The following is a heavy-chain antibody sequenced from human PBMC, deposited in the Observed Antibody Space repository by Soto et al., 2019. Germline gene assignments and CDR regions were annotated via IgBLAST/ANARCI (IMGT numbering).Heavy chain of an antibody. CDR3: AKNSREYSYGAIDH. CDR1: GFTFSNYA. CDR2: ISGSGVSA. J-gene: IGHJ4*02. D-gene: IGHD5-18*01. Sequence: EVQLLESGGGLVQPGGSLRLSCAASGFTFSNYAMSWVRQTPGKGLEWVSGISGSGVSAYYADSVKGRFTISRDNSKNTLYLQMNSLRAADTDIYYCAKNSREYSYGAIDHWGQGTLVTVSS. V-gene: IGHV3-23*01.